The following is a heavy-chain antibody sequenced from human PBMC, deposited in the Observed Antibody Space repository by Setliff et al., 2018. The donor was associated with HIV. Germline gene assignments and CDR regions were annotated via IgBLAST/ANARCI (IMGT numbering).Heavy chain of an antibody. V-gene: IGHV4-59*06. J-gene: IGHJ4*02. CDR3: AKGEGISGIAARPHYFDY. CDR2: VYYSGST. D-gene: IGHD6-6*01. Sequence: PSETLSLTCAVYGGSFSGYYWSWIRQPPGKGLEWIGYVYYSGSTYYNPSLKRRLTISVDTSKNQFSLKLSSVTAADTAVYYCAKGEGISGIAARPHYFDYWGQGTLVTVSS. CDR1: GGSFSGYY.